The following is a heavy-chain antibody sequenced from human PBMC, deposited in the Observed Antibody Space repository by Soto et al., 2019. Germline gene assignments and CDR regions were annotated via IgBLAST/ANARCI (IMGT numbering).Heavy chain of an antibody. V-gene: IGHV4-31*03. CDR3: AGIYSGSHGGTLRY. D-gene: IGHD1-26*01. CDR2: IYYSGST. J-gene: IGHJ4*02. Sequence: QVQLQESGPGLVKPSQTLSLTCTVSGCSISSGGYYWSWIRQHPGKGLEWIGYIYYSGSTHYNPSLKDRVTLSVDTSKHQFSLKLSSGTAADTAVYYGAGIYSGSHGGTLRYWGQGTLVNVSS. CDR1: GCSISSGGYY.